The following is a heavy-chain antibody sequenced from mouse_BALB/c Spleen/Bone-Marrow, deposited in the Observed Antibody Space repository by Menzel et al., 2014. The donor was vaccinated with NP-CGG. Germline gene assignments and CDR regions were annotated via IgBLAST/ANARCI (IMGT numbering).Heavy chain of an antibody. J-gene: IGHJ4*01. CDR3: ERGASYDNHYYVMDY. Sequence: QVQLQQSGPELVRPGASVKMSCKASGYTFTRYWMHWVKQRPGQGLEWIGMIDPSNSETRLNQKFKDKATLNTDKSSNTAYMQLSSLTSEESTVYYGERGASYDNHYYVMDYWGQGTSVTVSS. CDR2: IDPSNSET. D-gene: IGHD2-1*01. CDR1: GYTFTRYW. V-gene: IGHV1S127*01.